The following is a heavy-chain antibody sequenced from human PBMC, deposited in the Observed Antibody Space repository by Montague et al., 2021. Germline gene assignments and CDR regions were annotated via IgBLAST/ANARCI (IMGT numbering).Heavy chain of an antibody. Sequence: SLRLSCAASGFTFSSYAMSWVRQAPGKGLEWVSVISGSSGSTYYGDSVKGRFTISRDNSKNTLYLQMNSLRAEDTAVYYCAKDGGQVLWVGELWGQGTLVTVSS. V-gene: IGHV3-23*01. D-gene: IGHD3-10*01. CDR2: ISGSSGST. CDR1: GFTFSSYA. CDR3: AKDGGQVLWVGEL. J-gene: IGHJ4*02.